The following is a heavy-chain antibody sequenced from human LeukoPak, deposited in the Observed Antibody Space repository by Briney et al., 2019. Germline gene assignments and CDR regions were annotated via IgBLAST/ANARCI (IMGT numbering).Heavy chain of an antibody. Sequence: GGSLRLSCAASGFTFSSYAMSWVRQAPGKGLEWVSAISGSGGSTYYADSVKGRFTISRDNSKNTLYLQMNSLRAEDTAVYYCAREYPLTESHDYGDYENYYYYGMDVWGQGTTVTVSS. V-gene: IGHV3-23*01. CDR1: GFTFSSYA. D-gene: IGHD4-17*01. CDR3: AREYPLTESHDYGDYENYYYYGMDV. J-gene: IGHJ6*02. CDR2: ISGSGGST.